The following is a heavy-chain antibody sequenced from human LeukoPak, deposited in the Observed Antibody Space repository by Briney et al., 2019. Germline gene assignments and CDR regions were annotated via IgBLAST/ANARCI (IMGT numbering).Heavy chain of an antibody. CDR2: IYHSGST. Sequence: SETLSLTCTVSGGSISSSSYYWGWIRQPPGEGLEWIGNIYHSGSTYYNPSLKSRVTISVDTSKNQFSLKLSSVTAADTAVYYCARDVAGSPFDIWGQGTMVTVSS. V-gene: IGHV4-39*07. CDR3: ARDVAGSPFDI. J-gene: IGHJ3*02. CDR1: GGSISSSSYY. D-gene: IGHD6-19*01.